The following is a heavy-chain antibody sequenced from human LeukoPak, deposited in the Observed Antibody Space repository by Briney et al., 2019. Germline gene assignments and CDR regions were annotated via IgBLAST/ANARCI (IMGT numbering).Heavy chain of an antibody. J-gene: IGHJ3*02. D-gene: IGHD2-2*01. V-gene: IGHV4-30-2*01. Sequence: PSETLSLTCAVSGGSISGGGYSWSWIRQPPGKGLEWIGYIYHSGSTYYNPSLKSRVTISVDRSKNQFSLKLSSVTAADTAVYYCARAAGYCSSTSCYAFGAFDIWGQGTMVTVSS. CDR2: IYHSGST. CDR1: GGSISGGGYS. CDR3: ARAAGYCSSTSCYAFGAFDI.